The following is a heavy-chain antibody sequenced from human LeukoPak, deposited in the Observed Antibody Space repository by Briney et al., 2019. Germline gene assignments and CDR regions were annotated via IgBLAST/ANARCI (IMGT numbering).Heavy chain of an antibody. V-gene: IGHV3-21*01. J-gene: IGHJ4*02. CDR2: ISSSSSYI. CDR1: GFTFSSYS. D-gene: IGHD2-15*01. CDR3: ARDLEVVAATGGFDY. Sequence: GGSLRLSCAASGFTFSSYSMNWVRQAPGKGLEWVSSISSSSSYIYYADSVKGRFTISRDNAKNSLYLQMNSLRAEDTAVYYCARDLEVVAATGGFDYWGQGTLVTVSS.